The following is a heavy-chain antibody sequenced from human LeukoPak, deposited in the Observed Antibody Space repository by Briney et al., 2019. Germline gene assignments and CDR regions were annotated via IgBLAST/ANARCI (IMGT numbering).Heavy chain of an antibody. V-gene: IGHV4-39*07. J-gene: IGHJ4*02. CDR2: IYYSGTT. CDR3: ARSKSIAAPLNDY. D-gene: IGHD6-6*01. Sequence: SEILSLTCSVSGGSISGSSYYWGWIRQPPGKGLEWIGCIYYSGTTYYNPSLKSRITISVDTSKNQFSLKLTSVTAADTAIYYCARSKSIAAPLNDYWGQGTLVTVSS. CDR1: GGSISGSSYY.